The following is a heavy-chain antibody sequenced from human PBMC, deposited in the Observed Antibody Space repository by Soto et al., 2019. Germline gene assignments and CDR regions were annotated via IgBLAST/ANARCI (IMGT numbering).Heavy chain of an antibody. D-gene: IGHD3-3*01. CDR1: GYSFSEFR. CDR3: ARENWNFDY. J-gene: IGHJ4*02. Sequence: QVQLVKSGAEVKKPGASLKVSCKTSGYSFSEFRMHWVRQAPGQGLEWMGWVNPINGHTNYAQDFQGRVTMTRYASTKTVYMELSSLTSDDTSTVYCARENWNFDYWGQGTLITVSS. CDR2: VNPINGHT. V-gene: IGHV1-2*02.